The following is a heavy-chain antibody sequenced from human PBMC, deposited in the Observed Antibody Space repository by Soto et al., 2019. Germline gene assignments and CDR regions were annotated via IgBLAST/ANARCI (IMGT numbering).Heavy chain of an antibody. V-gene: IGHV4-34*01. CDR1: GGSFSGYY. CDR2: INHSGST. D-gene: IGHD2-15*01. Sequence: SETLCLTCAVYGGSFSGYYWSWIRQPPGKGLEWIGEINHSGSTNYNPSLKSRVTISVDTSKNQFSLKLSSVTAADTAVYYCARGPKYCSGGSCQDPYYYYYGMDVWGQGTTVT. CDR3: ARGPKYCSGGSCQDPYYYYYGMDV. J-gene: IGHJ6*02.